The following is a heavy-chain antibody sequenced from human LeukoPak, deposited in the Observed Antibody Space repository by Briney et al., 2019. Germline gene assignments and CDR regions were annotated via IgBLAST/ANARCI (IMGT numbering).Heavy chain of an antibody. CDR1: GGSISSSSYD. D-gene: IGHD4-11*01. CDR3: ARQNSIGYYYYYMDV. V-gene: IGHV4-39*01. CDR2: IYYSGST. Sequence: SETLSLTCTVSGGSISSSSYDWGWVRQPPGRGLGWIGSIYYSGSTYYNPSLKSRVTISVDTSKNQFSRKLSSVTAADTAVYYCARQNSIGYYYYYMDVWGKGTTVTVSS. J-gene: IGHJ6*03.